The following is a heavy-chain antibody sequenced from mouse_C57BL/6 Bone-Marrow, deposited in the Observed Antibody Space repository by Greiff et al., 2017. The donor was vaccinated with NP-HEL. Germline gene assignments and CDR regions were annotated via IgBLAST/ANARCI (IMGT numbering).Heavy chain of an antibody. CDR3: ARSNWAFDY. Sequence: EVNLVESGGGLVQPGGSLSLSCAASGFTFTDYYMSWVRQPPGKALEWLGFIRNKANGYTTEYSASVKGRFTISRDNSQSILYLQMKALRAEDSATYYCARSNWAFDYWGQGTTLTVSS. CDR2: IRNKANGYTT. D-gene: IGHD4-1*01. J-gene: IGHJ2*01. CDR1: GFTFTDYY. V-gene: IGHV7-3*01.